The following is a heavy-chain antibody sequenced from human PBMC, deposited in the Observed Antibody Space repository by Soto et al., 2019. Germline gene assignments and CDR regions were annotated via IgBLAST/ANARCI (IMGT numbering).Heavy chain of an antibody. CDR1: GGSFNGYY. CDR3: ARAPDKYYFDS. Sequence: LTCAVYGGSFNGYYWSWIRQPPGKGPEWIGDINHSGSTNYNPSLKSRVTISVDTSKNQFSLKLRSVTAADMAVFYCARAPDKYYFDSCGQGTQVTVYS. J-gene: IGHJ4*02. V-gene: IGHV4-34*01. CDR2: INHSGST.